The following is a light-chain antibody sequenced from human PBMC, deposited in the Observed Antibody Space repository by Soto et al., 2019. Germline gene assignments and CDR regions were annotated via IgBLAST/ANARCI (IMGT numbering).Light chain of an antibody. Sequence: QSVLTQSPSASASLGASVKLTCTLSSGHSSYAIAWHQQQPEKGPRYLMKLNSDGSHSKGDGIPDRFSGSSSGAERYLTISSRQSEDEADYYCQTWGTGIRVFGGGTMLTV. V-gene: IGLV4-69*01. CDR3: QTWGTGIRV. CDR1: SGHSSYA. J-gene: IGLJ2*01. CDR2: LNSDGSH.